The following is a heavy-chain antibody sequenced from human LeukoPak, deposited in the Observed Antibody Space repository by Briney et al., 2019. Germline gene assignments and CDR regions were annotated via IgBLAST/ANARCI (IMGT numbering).Heavy chain of an antibody. Sequence: GGSLRLSCAASGFTFSSYSMNWVRQAPGKGLEWVSSISSSSSYIYYADSVRGRFTISRDNAKNSLYLQMNSLRAEDTAAYYCARGQYCSSTSRYESDPHFDYWGQGTLVTVSS. CDR3: ARGQYCSSTSRYESDPHFDY. CDR2: ISSSSSYI. J-gene: IGHJ4*02. CDR1: GFTFSSYS. D-gene: IGHD2-2*01. V-gene: IGHV3-21*03.